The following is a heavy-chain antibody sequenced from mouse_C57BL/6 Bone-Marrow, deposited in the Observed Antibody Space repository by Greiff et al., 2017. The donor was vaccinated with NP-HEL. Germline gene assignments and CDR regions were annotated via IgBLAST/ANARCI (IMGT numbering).Heavy chain of an antibody. CDR2: INYDGSST. CDR1: GFTFSDYY. Sequence: EVKLMESEGGLVQPGSSMKLSCTASGFTFSDYYMAWVRQVPEKGLEWVANINYDGSSTYYLDSLKSRFIISRDTAKNILYLQMRSLKSEDTATYYGAREGGFRPRTYALDYWGRGTSVTVTA. V-gene: IGHV5-16*01. J-gene: IGHJ4*01. CDR3: AREGGFRPRTYALDY.